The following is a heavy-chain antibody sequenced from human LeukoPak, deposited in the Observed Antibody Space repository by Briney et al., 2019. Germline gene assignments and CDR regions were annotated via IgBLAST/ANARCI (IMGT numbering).Heavy chain of an antibody. CDR1: GFTFSSYA. Sequence: GGSLRLSCAASGFTFSSYAMSWARQAPGKGLEWVSAIIGGGGSTYYADSVKGRFTISRDKSKNTLYLQMNSLREDDTAVYYCANEPHSRGYLYWGQGTLVTVSS. CDR3: ANEPHSRGYLY. CDR2: IIGGGGST. D-gene: IGHD3-22*01. J-gene: IGHJ4*02. V-gene: IGHV3-23*01.